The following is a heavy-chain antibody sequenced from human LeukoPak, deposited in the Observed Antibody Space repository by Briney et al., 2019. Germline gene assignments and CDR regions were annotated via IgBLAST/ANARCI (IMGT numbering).Heavy chain of an antibody. D-gene: IGHD4-11*01. CDR3: ARGLPPVMKYYFDY. V-gene: IGHV3-33*01. Sequence: QPGGSLRLSCAASGFTFNSYGMHWVRQATGKGLEWVAVMWYDGSNKYYADSVKGRFTISRDDSKNTLYLQMNSLRAEDTAMYYCARGLPPVMKYYFDYWGQGTLVTVSS. CDR1: GFTFNSYG. CDR2: MWYDGSNK. J-gene: IGHJ4*02.